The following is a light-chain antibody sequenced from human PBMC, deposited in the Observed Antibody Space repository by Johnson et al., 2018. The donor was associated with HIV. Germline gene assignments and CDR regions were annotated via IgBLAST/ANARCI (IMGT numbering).Light chain of an antibody. J-gene: IGLJ1*01. CDR2: DND. CDR1: SSNVGSNS. Sequence: QPVLTQPPSVSAAPGQKVTISCSGSSSNVGSNSVSWYRHFPETAPKVLIYDNDKRPSGIPDRFSASKSGTSATLGITGLQTGDEADYYCETWDSRLSGYYVFGSGTRLTVL. V-gene: IGLV1-51*01. CDR3: ETWDSRLSGYYV.